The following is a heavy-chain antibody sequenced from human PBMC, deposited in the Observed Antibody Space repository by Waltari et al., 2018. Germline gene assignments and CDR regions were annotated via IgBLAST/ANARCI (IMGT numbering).Heavy chain of an antibody. Sequence: EVQLRQSGAELRKPGTPVKISCKASGYTFSDYYIHWGQQAPGKGHQWVGLGDTENGQAIYEEKCQGRVTITAETSTDTGYLELISLTAEDTAVFYYATALGDNTSASRPVHLWGQGTVITVSS. J-gene: IGHJ3*01. V-gene: IGHV1-69-2*01. CDR1: GYTFSDYY. D-gene: IGHD3-10*01. CDR3: ATALGDNTSASRPVHL. CDR2: GDTENGQA.